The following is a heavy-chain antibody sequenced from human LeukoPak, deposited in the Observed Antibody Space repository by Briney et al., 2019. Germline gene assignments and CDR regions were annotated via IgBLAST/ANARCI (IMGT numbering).Heavy chain of an antibody. J-gene: IGHJ4*02. CDR1: GFIFSNYA. CDR2: ITCSGGST. D-gene: IGHD3-9*01. Sequence: GGSLRLSCAASGFIFSNYAMSRVRQAPGKGLEWVSAITCSGGSTYYADSVKGRFTISRDNSKNTLYLQMNSLRAEDTAVYYCAKWGDYDVLTGYYVSDYWGQGTLVTVSS. CDR3: AKWGDYDVLTGYYVSDY. V-gene: IGHV3-23*01.